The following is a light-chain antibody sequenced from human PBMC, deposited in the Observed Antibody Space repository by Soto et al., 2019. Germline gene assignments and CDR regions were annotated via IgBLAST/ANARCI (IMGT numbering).Light chain of an antibody. Sequence: QSVLTQPPSASGTPGQRVTISCSGSSSNIGSNTVSWYQQLPGTAPKLLIYSNNRRASGVPDRFSGSKSGTSASLAISGLQSEDEADYYCAAWDDSLNGVVFGGGTQLTVL. V-gene: IGLV1-44*01. CDR2: SNN. CDR3: AAWDDSLNGVV. CDR1: SSNIGSNT. J-gene: IGLJ2*01.